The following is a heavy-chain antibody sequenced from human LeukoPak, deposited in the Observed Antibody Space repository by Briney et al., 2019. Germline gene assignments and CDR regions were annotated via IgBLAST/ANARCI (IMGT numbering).Heavy chain of an antibody. CDR3: AITTIASSIDW. CDR2: INPNGGGT. V-gene: IGHV1-2*02. J-gene: IGHJ4*02. Sequence: ASVKVSCKASGYTFTDYYIHWVRQAPGQGPEWMGWINPNGGGTNYGQRFQGRVTMTRDTSINTAYMELSSLRPDDTAVYYCAITTIASSIDWWGQGTLVTLSS. D-gene: IGHD6-13*01. CDR1: GYTFTDYY.